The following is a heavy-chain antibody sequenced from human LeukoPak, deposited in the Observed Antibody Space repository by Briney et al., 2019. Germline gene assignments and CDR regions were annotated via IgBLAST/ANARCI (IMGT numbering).Heavy chain of an antibody. CDR2: NFTGGST. CDR1: GGSISSGSYY. CDR3: AREGKITMVRGVIRYYYMDV. D-gene: IGHD3-10*01. V-gene: IGHV4-61*02. J-gene: IGHJ6*03. Sequence: SETLSLTCTVSGGSISSGSYYWSWIRQPAGKGLEWIGRNFTGGSTKYNPSRKSRVTISVDTSNNQFSLKLSSVTAADTDVYYCAREGKITMVRGVIRYYYMDVWGKGTTVTISS.